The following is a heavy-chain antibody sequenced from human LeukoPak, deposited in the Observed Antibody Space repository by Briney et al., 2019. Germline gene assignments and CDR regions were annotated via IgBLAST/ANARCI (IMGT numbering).Heavy chain of an antibody. V-gene: IGHV3-20*04. CDR1: GFNFGAHG. D-gene: IGHD2-8*01. CDR3: ARENGLDY. J-gene: IGHJ4*02. Sequence: GGSLRLSCVPSGFNFGAHGMSWVRQPPGKGLEWVSDINVNGDRIAYADSVKGRFTISRDNAKNSLYLQMNSLRVEDTAIYYCARENGLDYWGQGTLVTVSS. CDR2: INVNGDRI.